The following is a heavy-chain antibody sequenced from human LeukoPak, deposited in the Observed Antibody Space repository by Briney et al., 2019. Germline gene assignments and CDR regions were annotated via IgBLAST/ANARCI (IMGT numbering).Heavy chain of an antibody. CDR1: GFTFSTSA. J-gene: IGHJ3*02. V-gene: IGHV1-58*01. D-gene: IGHD2-2*01. CDR3: ARDQLTDAFDI. CDR2: IIVGSGTT. Sequence: GASVKVSCKASGFTFSTSAVQWVRQARGQRLEWIGWIIVGSGTTNYAQSLQGRLTITRDMSTSTAYMELSSLRSEDTAVYYCARDQLTDAFDIWGQGTMVTVSS.